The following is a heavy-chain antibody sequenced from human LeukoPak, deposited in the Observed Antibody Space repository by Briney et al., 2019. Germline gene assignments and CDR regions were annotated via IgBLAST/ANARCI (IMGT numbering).Heavy chain of an antibody. Sequence: GGSLRLSCTASGFTFNHYGMHWVRQAPGRRLEWVEGIWYDGTNKYYADSVKGRLTISRDNSRNTLYLQMNSLRVEDTAMYSCARDPAGNRGNFDYWGQGTLVTVSS. J-gene: IGHJ4*02. CDR3: ARDPAGNRGNFDY. CDR2: IWYDGTNK. CDR1: GFTFNHYG. V-gene: IGHV3-33*01. D-gene: IGHD6-13*01.